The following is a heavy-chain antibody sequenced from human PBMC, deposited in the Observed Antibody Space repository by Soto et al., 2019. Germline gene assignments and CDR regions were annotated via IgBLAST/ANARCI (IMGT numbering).Heavy chain of an antibody. J-gene: IGHJ4*02. CDR2: ISGSGDTI. CDR3: AKDKASGGY. V-gene: IGHV3-23*01. D-gene: IGHD2-15*01. CDR1: GFSFTSYA. Sequence: VPLLESGGGLVQPGGSLRLSCAASGFSFTSYAMTWVRQAPGKGLEWVSSISGSGDTIYYADSVKGRFTISRDNSKNTLYLQMDSLRAEDTAMYYCAKDKASGGYWGQGTLVTVSS.